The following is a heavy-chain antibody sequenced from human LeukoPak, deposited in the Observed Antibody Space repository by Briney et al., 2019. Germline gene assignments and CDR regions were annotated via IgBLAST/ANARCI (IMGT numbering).Heavy chain of an antibody. Sequence: SETLSLTCTVSGGSISSYYWSWIRQPPGKGLEWIGYIYYSGSTNYNPSLKSRVTISVDTSKNQFSLKLSSVTAADTAVYYCAKDSNPYYDILTGYYPIFDYWGQGTLVTVSS. V-gene: IGHV4-59*01. CDR2: IYYSGST. D-gene: IGHD3-9*01. J-gene: IGHJ4*02. CDR3: AKDSNPYYDILTGYYPIFDY. CDR1: GGSISSYY.